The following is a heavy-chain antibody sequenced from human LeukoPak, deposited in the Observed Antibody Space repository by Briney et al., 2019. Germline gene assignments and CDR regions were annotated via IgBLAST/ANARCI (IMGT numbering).Heavy chain of an antibody. J-gene: IGHJ4*02. CDR1: GFAFSSYG. D-gene: IGHD2-2*02. V-gene: IGHV3-33*03. CDR3: AKEAKYQMLYLYYFDY. CDR2: IWYDGSNK. Sequence: GRSLRLSCAASGFAFSSYGMHWVSQAPGKGREWVAVIWYDGSNKYYADSVKGRFTISRDNSKNTLYLQMNSLRAEDTAVYYCAKEAKYQMLYLYYFDYWGQGTLVTVSS.